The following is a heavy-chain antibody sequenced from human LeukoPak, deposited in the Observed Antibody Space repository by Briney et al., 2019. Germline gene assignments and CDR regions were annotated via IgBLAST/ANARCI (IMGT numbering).Heavy chain of an antibody. CDR1: GGSIRSSSSTYY. CDR2: IYYTGIT. J-gene: IGHJ3*02. Sequence: SETLSLTCTVSGGSIRSSSSTYYWSWIRQPPGKGLEWIGSIYYTGITYYYPSLKSRITMSVDTSKNQFSLKLNSVTAADTAVYYCARAYDRACNSPGGDVFDIWGQGTTVTVSS. D-gene: IGHD3-22*01. CDR3: ARAYDRACNSPGGDVFDI. V-gene: IGHV4-39*01.